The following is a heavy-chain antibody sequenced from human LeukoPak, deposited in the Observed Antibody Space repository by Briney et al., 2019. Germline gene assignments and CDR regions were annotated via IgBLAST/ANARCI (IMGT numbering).Heavy chain of an antibody. J-gene: IGHJ4*02. CDR1: GFTFSTYS. D-gene: IGHD6-13*01. CDR2: ISSSSNYI. Sequence: GGSLRLYCAASGFTFSTYSMNWVRKAPGKGLEWVSSISSSSNYIYYADSLKGRFTISRDNAKNSLFLQMNSLRAEDTAVYYCARHRGQPYYFDYWGQGTLVTVSS. V-gene: IGHV3-21*06. CDR3: ARHRGQPYYFDY.